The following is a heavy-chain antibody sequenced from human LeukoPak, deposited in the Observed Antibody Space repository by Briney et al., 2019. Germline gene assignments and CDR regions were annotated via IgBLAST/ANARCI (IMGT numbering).Heavy chain of an antibody. Sequence: SETLSLTCTVSGYSISSGYYWAWIRQPPGKGLQWIGNIYHSGNTYYNPSLKSRVSISVDTSKNQFSLRLTSVIAADTAFYYCARGSSGWFTAFDIWGQGTMVTVFS. CDR2: IYHSGNT. V-gene: IGHV4-38-2*02. D-gene: IGHD6-19*01. CDR1: GYSISSGYY. J-gene: IGHJ3*02. CDR3: ARGSSGWFTAFDI.